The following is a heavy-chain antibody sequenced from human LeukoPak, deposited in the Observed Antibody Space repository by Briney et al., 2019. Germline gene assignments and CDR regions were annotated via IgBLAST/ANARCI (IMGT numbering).Heavy chain of an antibody. J-gene: IGHJ4*02. CDR1: GRSVSTNY. Sequence: ILGCAVAGRSVSTNYMSWVRQDPGKELEWVSLIHSGGGTYYADSVKGRFTISRDNSRNTLSLQMNSLRVDDTAVYYCARGFRSVTTWGYFDYWAQGALVSVSS. CDR3: ARGFRSVTTWGYFDY. CDR2: IHSGGGT. V-gene: IGHV3-66*01. D-gene: IGHD4-17*01.